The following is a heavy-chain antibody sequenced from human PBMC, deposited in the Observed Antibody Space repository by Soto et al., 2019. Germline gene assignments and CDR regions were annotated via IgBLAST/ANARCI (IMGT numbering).Heavy chain of an antibody. CDR2: IFYSGST. V-gene: IGHV4-59*01. Sequence: QVQLQESGPGLVKTSETLSLTCTVSGGSISTYYWNWIRQPPGKGLEWIGYIFYSGSTNYNPSLKGRVTISLATSKNQFSLKLSSVTAADTAVYYCARSAAGAFVASWGQGTLVTVSS. J-gene: IGHJ4*02. CDR1: GGSISTYY. D-gene: IGHD6-13*01. CDR3: ARSAAGAFVAS.